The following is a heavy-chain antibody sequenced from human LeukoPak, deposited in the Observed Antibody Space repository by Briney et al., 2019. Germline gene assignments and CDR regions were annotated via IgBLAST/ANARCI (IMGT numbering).Heavy chain of an antibody. CDR1: GFTFSSHG. J-gene: IGHJ4*02. CDR2: IRYDGSNK. V-gene: IGHV3-30*02. D-gene: IGHD4-23*01. Sequence: GGSLRLSCVASGFTFSSHGMHWVRQAPGKGLEWVAFIRYDGSNKYYADSVKGRFTISRDNSKNTLYLQMNSLRAEDTAVYYCAKMTTVVKNYFDYWGQGTLVTVSS. CDR3: AKMTTVVKNYFDY.